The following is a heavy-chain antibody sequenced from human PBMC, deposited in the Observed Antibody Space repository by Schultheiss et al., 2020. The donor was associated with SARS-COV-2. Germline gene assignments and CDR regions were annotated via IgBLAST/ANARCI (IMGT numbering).Heavy chain of an antibody. CDR1: GFTFSSYW. CDR3: ARGRPDYYYYGMDV. Sequence: GGSLRLSCAASGFTFSSYWMSWVRQAPGKGLEWVANIKQDGSEKYYVDSVKGRFTISRDNAKNSLYLQMNSLRAEDTAVYYCARGRPDYYYYGMDVWGQGTTVTVSS. V-gene: IGHV3-7*03. CDR2: IKQDGSEK. J-gene: IGHJ6*02.